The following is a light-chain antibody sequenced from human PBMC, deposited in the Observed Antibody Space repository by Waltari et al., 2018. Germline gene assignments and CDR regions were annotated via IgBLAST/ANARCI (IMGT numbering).Light chain of an antibody. CDR3: QVWDSTSDHVV. Sequence: SSVPTQTPSVSVAPGQTARIACGGDTIGSYTVHWYQQKPGQAPVLVVYDDSNRPSEIPERFSGSKSGTTATLTISRVEAGDEADYYCQVWDSTSDHVVFGGGTKLTVL. CDR2: DDS. CDR1: TIGSYT. V-gene: IGLV3-21*02. J-gene: IGLJ2*01.